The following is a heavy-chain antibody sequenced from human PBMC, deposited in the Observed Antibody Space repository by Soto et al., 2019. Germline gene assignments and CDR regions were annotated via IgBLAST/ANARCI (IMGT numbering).Heavy chain of an antibody. J-gene: IGHJ5*02. Sequence: GGSLRLSCAASGFTFSSYSMNWVRQAPGKGLEWVSYISSSSSTIYYADSVKGRFTISRDNAKNSLYLQMNSLRDEDTAVYYCARVYSDSSGYPNWFDPWGQGTLVTVSS. CDR3: ARVYSDSSGYPNWFDP. CDR2: ISSSSSTI. D-gene: IGHD3-22*01. V-gene: IGHV3-48*02. CDR1: GFTFSSYS.